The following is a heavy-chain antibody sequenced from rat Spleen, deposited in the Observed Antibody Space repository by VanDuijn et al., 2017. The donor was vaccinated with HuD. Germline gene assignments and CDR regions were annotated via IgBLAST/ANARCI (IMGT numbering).Heavy chain of an antibody. D-gene: IGHD1-10*01. CDR1: GFTFNNYD. CDR3: ARHGAYNNYGWFAY. V-gene: IGHV5-29*01. J-gene: IGHJ3*01. Sequence: EVQLVESDGGLVQPGRSLKLSCEVSGFTFNNYDMAWVRQAPTKGLEWVATISSDGGRNFYRDSVKGRFTISRDNAKSTLYLQMDSLRSEDTASYYCARHGAYNNYGWFAYWGQGTLVTVSS. CDR2: ISSDGGRN.